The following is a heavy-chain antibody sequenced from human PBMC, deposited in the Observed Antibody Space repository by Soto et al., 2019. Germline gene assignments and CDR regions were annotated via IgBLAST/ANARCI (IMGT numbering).Heavy chain of an antibody. J-gene: IGHJ3*02. Sequence: QVQLVQSGAEVKKPGSSVKVSCKASGGTFSSYTISWVRQAPGQGLEWMGRIIPILGIANYAQKFQGSVPITPDKSTSTADMELSTLRSEDTAVYYCAIGEDDPDAFDMWGQGTMVTVSS. CDR1: GGTFSSYT. V-gene: IGHV1-69*02. CDR2: IIPILGIA. CDR3: AIGEDDPDAFDM. D-gene: IGHD2-15*01.